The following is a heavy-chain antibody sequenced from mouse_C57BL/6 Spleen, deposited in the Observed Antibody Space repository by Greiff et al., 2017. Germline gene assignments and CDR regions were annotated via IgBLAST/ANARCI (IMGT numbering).Heavy chain of an antibody. J-gene: IGHJ1*03. CDR3: ARYSNYWYFDV. V-gene: IGHV1-53*01. Sequence: QVQLQQPGTELVKPGASVKLSCKASGYTFNSYWMHWVKQRPGQGLEWIGNIKPSNGGTNYNEKFKSKATLTVDKSSSTAYMQLSSLTSEDSAVYYCARYSNYWYFDVWGTGTTVTVSS. D-gene: IGHD2-5*01. CDR2: IKPSNGGT. CDR1: GYTFNSYW.